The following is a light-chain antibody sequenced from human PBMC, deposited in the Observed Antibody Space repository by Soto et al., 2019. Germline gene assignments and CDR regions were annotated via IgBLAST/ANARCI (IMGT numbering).Light chain of an antibody. J-gene: IGLJ1*01. V-gene: IGLV2-14*01. CDR3: SSYTSSSSLV. Sequence: QSVLTQPASVSGSPGQSITLSCTGTSSDVGGYNYVSWYQQHPGKAPKLLIYEVTNRPSGVSDRFSGSKSGNTASLTISGLLTEDETDYYCSSYTSSSSLVFGTGTKVTVL. CDR1: SSDVGGYNY. CDR2: EVT.